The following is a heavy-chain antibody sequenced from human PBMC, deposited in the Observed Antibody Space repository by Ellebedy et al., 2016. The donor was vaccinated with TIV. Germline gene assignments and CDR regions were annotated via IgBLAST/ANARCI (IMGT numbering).Heavy chain of an antibody. Sequence: GESLKISCAASGFSVSSNYVSWVRQAPGKGLEWVSYIYTGDSTYHADSVKGRFTISRDNSKNTVSLQMNSLRVEDTAAYYCARVRSSAFEIWGQGTMVTVSS. CDR3: ARVRSSAFEI. CDR2: IYTGDST. J-gene: IGHJ3*02. CDR1: GFSVSSNY. V-gene: IGHV3-53*01.